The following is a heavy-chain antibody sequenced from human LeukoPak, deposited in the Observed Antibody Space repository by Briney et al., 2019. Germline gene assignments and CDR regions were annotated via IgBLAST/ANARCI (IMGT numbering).Heavy chain of an antibody. Sequence: GGSLRLSCAASGFTFSSYGMHWVRQAPGKGLEWVAVISYDGSNKYYADSVKGRFTISRDNSKNTLYLQMNSLRAEDTAVYYCAKASRGGYNAFDYWGQGTLVTVSS. CDR3: AKASRGGYNAFDY. CDR1: GFTFSSYG. CDR2: ISYDGSNK. J-gene: IGHJ4*02. V-gene: IGHV3-30*18. D-gene: IGHD5-24*01.